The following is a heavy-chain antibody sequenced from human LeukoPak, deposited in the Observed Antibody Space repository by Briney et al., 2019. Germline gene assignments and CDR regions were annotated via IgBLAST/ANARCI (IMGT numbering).Heavy chain of an antibody. D-gene: IGHD3-10*01. J-gene: IGHJ4*02. V-gene: IGHV3-53*01. CDR3: VRESSGSYFAY. Sequence: PGGSLRLSCAASGFTVSSNYMSWVRQAPGKGLEWVSVIYSGDNTYYADSVKGRFTISRDNSKNTLYLQMNSLRAEDTAVYYCVRESSGSYFAYWGRGTLVTVSS. CDR2: IYSGDNT. CDR1: GFTVSSNY.